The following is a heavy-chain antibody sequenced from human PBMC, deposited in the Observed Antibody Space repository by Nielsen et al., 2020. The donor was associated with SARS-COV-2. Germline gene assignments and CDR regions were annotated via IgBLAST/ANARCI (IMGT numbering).Heavy chain of an antibody. V-gene: IGHV3-21*01. CDR1: GFTFSNAW. J-gene: IGHJ4*02. D-gene: IGHD6-19*01. CDR3: ASGPLAVAPDS. Sequence: GESLKISCAASGFTFSNAWMNWVRQAPGKELEWVSNIGTQSRYIFYSDSVRGRFTITRDNAKNSLYLQMNSLRPEDTAVYYCASGPLAVAPDSWGQGTLVTVSS. CDR2: IGTQSRYI.